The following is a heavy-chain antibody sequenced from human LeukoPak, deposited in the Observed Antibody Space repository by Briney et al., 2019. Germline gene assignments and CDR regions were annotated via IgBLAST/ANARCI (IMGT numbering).Heavy chain of an antibody. D-gene: IGHD4-11*01. J-gene: IGHJ3*02. V-gene: IGHV1-18*01. CDR3: ARAPQTTRAFDI. CDR2: ISAYNGNT. CDR1: GGTFSSYA. Sequence: GSSVKVSCKASGGTFSSYAISWVRQAPGQGLEWMGWISAYNGNTNYAQKLQGRVTMTTDTYTSTAYMELRSLRSDDTAVYYCARAPQTTRAFDIWGQGTMVTVSS.